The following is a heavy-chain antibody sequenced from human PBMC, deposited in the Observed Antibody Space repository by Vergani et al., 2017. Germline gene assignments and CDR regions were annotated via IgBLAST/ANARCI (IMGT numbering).Heavy chain of an antibody. V-gene: IGHV3-23*01. D-gene: IGHD3-10*01. CDR1: EFTFSNYA. Sequence: EVQLLESGGGLVQPGGSLRLTCAASEFTFSNYAMNWVRQALGKGLEWVSGISGSGVSAYYTDSVKVRFTISRDNSKNMLFLQMNNLRTEDTAIYYCAKQYFVSGNYLFDYWGQGTLVTVSS. CDR3: AKQYFVSGNYLFDY. J-gene: IGHJ4*02. CDR2: ISGSGVSA.